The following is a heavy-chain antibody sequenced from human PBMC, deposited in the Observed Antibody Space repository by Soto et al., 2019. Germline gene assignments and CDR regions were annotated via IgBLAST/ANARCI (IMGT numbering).Heavy chain of an antibody. CDR2: IYYSGST. CDR1: GGSISSYY. CDR3: ARFFGWPYXFDY. Sequence: SETLSLTCTVSGGSISSYYWSWIRQPPGKGLEWIGYIYYSGSTNYNPSLKGRVTISVDTSKNQFSLKLSSVTAADTAVYYCARFFGWPYXFDYWGQGTLVTVSS. V-gene: IGHV4-59*01. D-gene: IGHD3-3*01. J-gene: IGHJ4*02.